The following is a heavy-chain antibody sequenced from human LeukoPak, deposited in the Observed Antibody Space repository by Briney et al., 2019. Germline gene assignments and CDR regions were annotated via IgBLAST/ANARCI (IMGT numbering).Heavy chain of an antibody. J-gene: IGHJ6*03. CDR2: IMPIFGSRDYPQ. V-gene: IGHV1-69*05. D-gene: IGHD3-22*01. CDR1: GGSFSGRA. CDR3: ARGMRSHFYDSSALYYYYMDL. Sequence: VASVKVSCKPSGGSFSGRAVSWVRQAPGQGLEWMGRIMPIFGSRDYPQDYAQRFQGRVTITTDESATLVYMELSSLRSDDTAVYYCARGMRSHFYDSSALYYYYMDLWGKGTTVTVSS.